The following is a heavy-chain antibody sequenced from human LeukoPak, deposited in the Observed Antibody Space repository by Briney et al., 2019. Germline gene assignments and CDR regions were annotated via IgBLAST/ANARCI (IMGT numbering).Heavy chain of an antibody. J-gene: IGHJ4*02. CDR2: IRYDGSNK. Sequence: PGGSLRLSCAASGFTFSSYGMHWVRQAPGKGLEWVAFIRYDGSNKYYADSVKGRFTISRDNSKNTLYLQMNSLRAEDTAVYYCAKVMYYYDSSGYLDYWGQGTLVTVSS. CDR3: AKVMYYYDSSGYLDY. CDR1: GFTFSSYG. V-gene: IGHV3-30*02. D-gene: IGHD3-22*01.